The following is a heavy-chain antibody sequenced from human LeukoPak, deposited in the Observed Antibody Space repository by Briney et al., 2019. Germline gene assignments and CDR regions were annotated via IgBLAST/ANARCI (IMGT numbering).Heavy chain of an antibody. CDR2: IYYSGST. CDR3: ARGFRGASFDY. D-gene: IGHD1-26*01. CDR1: GGSISSSSYY. J-gene: IGHJ4*02. Sequence: PSETLSLTCTVSGGSISSSSYYWGWIRQPPGKGLEWIGSIYYSGSTNYNPSLKSRVTISVDTSKNQFSLKLSSVTAADTAVYYCARGFRGASFDYWGQGTLVTVSS. V-gene: IGHV4-39*07.